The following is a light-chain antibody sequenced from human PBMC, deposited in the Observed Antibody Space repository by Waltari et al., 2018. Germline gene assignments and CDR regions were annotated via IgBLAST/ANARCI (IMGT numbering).Light chain of an antibody. J-gene: IGKJ2*01. Sequence: DIQMTQSTSTPSASVGHRVDSTCRASQSITSWLARYQQKPGKAPKLLIYKASSLESGVPSRFSGSGSGTEFTITISSLQPDDFATYYCQQYNSYQYTFGQGTKLEIK. V-gene: IGKV1-5*03. CDR3: QQYNSYQYT. CDR2: KAS. CDR1: QSITSW.